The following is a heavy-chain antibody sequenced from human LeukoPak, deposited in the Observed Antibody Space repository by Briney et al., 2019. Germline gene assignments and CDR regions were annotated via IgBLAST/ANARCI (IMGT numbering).Heavy chain of an antibody. CDR2: INHSGST. J-gene: IGHJ6*02. CDR3: AAPGGSIRYYYGMDV. Sequence: PSETLYLTCAVYGGSFSGCYWSWIRQPPGKGLEWIGEINHSGSTNYNPSLKSRVTISVDTSKNQFSLKLSSVTAADTAVYYCAAPGGSIRYYYGMDVWGQGTTVTVSS. D-gene: IGHD3-9*01. CDR1: GGSFSGCY. V-gene: IGHV4-34*01.